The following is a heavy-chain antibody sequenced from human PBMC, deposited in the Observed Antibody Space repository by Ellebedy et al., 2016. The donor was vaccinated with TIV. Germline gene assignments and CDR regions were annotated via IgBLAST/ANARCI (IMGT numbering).Heavy chain of an antibody. Sequence: GESLKISCVASGFTFSDYWMSWVRQAPGKGLEWVANIKQDGGEIYYVDSVKGRFTISRDNAKNSLYLQMNSLRDEDTAVYYCARDQWLGRAYYFDYWGQGTLLTVSS. J-gene: IGHJ4*02. CDR2: IKQDGGEI. V-gene: IGHV3-7*01. D-gene: IGHD6-19*01. CDR3: ARDQWLGRAYYFDY. CDR1: GFTFSDYW.